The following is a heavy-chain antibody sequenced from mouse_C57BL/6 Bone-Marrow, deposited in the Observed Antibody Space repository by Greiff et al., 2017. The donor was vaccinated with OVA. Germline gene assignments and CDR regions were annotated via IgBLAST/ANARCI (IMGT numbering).Heavy chain of an antibody. Sequence: QVQLKQSDAELVKPGASVKISCKVSGYTFTDHTIHWMKQRPEQGLEWIGYIYPRDGSTKYTEKLKGKATLTADKSYSTAYMQLNSLTSEDSSVYCWARLGYYGSPCLAYWGQGTLVTVSA. CDR1: GYTFTDHT. CDR2: IYPRDGST. D-gene: IGHD1-1*01. CDR3: ARLGYYGSPCLAY. J-gene: IGHJ3*01. V-gene: IGHV1-78*01.